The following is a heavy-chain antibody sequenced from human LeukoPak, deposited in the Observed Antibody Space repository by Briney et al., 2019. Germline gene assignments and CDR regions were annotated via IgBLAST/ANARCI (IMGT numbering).Heavy chain of an antibody. CDR1: GFTFSSYG. Sequence: PGGSLRLSCAASGFTFSSYGMHWVRQAPGKGLEWMAVVSDDGSNKNYEDSVRGRFTISRDNSKNTLYLQMSSLRDEDTAVYYCAKPRLRGGYLFDYWGQGTLVTVSS. CDR3: AKPRLRGGYLFDY. D-gene: IGHD5-12*01. CDR2: VSDDGSNK. V-gene: IGHV3-30*18. J-gene: IGHJ4*02.